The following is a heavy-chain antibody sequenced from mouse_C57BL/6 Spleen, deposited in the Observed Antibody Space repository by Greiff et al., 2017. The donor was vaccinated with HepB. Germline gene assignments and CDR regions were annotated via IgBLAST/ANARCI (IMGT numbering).Heavy chain of an antibody. Sequence: DVKLVESGGGLVKPGGSLKLSCAASGFTFSSYAMSWVRQTPEKRLEWVATISDGGSYTYYPDNVKGRFTISRDNAKNNLYLQMSHLKSEDTAMYYCASLTGTYAMDYWGQGTSVTVSS. D-gene: IGHD4-1*01. CDR3: ASLTGTYAMDY. J-gene: IGHJ4*01. CDR1: GFTFSSYA. V-gene: IGHV5-4*03. CDR2: ISDGGSYT.